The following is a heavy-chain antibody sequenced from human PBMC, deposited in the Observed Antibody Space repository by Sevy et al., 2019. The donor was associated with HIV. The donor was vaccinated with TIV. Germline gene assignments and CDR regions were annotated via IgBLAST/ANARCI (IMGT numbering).Heavy chain of an antibody. Sequence: GESLKISCKGSGYSFTSYWIGWVRQMPGKGLEWMGIIYPGDSDTRYSPSFQGQVTISADKSISTAYLQWSSLKASDTAMYYCAREKSYYYDSSGYYPSTANYWGQGTLVTVSS. D-gene: IGHD3-22*01. V-gene: IGHV5-51*01. CDR1: GYSFTSYW. J-gene: IGHJ4*02. CDR2: IYPGDSDT. CDR3: AREKSYYYDSSGYYPSTANY.